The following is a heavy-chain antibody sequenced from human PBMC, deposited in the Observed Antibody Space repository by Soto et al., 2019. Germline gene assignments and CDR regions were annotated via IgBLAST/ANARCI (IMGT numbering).Heavy chain of an antibody. CDR2: ISSNGGST. Sequence: GXPLRLSCSASGFTFSSYAIHWVFQAPGKGLEYVSAISSNGGSTYYADSVKGRFTISRDNSKNTLYLQMSSLRAEETAVYYCVKDSTSEIAVAVGYFDYWGQGTLVTVSS. J-gene: IGHJ4*02. CDR3: VKDSTSEIAVAVGYFDY. V-gene: IGHV3-64D*08. CDR1: GFTFSSYA. D-gene: IGHD6-19*01.